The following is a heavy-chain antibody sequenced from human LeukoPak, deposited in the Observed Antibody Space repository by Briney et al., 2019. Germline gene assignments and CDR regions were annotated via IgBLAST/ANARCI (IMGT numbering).Heavy chain of an antibody. D-gene: IGHD2-8*01. Sequence: PGGSLRLSCVTSGFTFSNAWMSWVRQAPGKGLEWVGRIKSKTDGAPTDYAAPVKGRFTSYRDDTTNTLHMQMQSLKHEDTDFYYYTAPNIWGQGTLVTVSS. CDR1: GFTFSNAW. V-gene: IGHV3-15*01. CDR3: TAPNI. J-gene: IGHJ4*02. CDR2: IKSKTDGAPT.